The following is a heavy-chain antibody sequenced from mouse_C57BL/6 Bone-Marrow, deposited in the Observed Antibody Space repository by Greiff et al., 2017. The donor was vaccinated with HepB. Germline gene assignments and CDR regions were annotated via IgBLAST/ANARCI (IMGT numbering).Heavy chain of an antibody. Sequence: DVQLQESGPGLVKPSQSLSLTCSVTGYSITSGYYWNWIRQFPGNKLEWMGYISYDGSNNYNPSLKNRISITRDTSKNQFFLKLNSVTTEDTATYYCAREGNSVRGYAMDYWGQGTSVTVSS. CDR2: ISYDGSN. CDR3: AREGNSVRGYAMDY. CDR1: GYSITSGYY. J-gene: IGHJ4*01. D-gene: IGHD2-1*01. V-gene: IGHV3-6*01.